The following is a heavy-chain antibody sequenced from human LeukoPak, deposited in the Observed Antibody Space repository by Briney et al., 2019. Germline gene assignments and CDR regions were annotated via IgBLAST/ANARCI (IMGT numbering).Heavy chain of an antibody. CDR3: ARHLSGVTGYSYGRGIDY. J-gene: IGHJ4*02. V-gene: IGHV3-11*04. CDR2: ISSGGDIM. CDR1: GLRFSDYY. D-gene: IGHD5-18*01. Sequence: GGSLRLSCAASGLRFSDYYVSWIRQAPGKGLQWVSYISSGGDIMHYADSVKGRFTSSRDNAKKSLYLQMKSLRAEDTAVYYCARHLSGVTGYSYGRGIDYWGQGTLVTVSS.